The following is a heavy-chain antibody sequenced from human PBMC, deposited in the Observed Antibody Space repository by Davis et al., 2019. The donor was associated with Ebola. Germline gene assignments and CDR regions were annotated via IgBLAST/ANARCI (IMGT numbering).Heavy chain of an antibody. Sequence: SETLSLTCAVYGGSFSSSNWWSWVRQPPGKGLEWIGEIYHSGSTNYNPSLKSRVTISVDTSKNQFSLKLNSVTAADTAVFYCARSNYGSGSYDSWGQGALVTVSS. CDR2: IYHSGST. CDR1: GGSFSSSNW. J-gene: IGHJ5*01. CDR3: ARSNYGSGSYDS. V-gene: IGHV4-4*02. D-gene: IGHD3-10*01.